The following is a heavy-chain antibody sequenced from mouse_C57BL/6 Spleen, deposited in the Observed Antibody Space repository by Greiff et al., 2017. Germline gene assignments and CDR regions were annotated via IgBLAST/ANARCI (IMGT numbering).Heavy chain of an antibody. CDR1: GYTFTSYW. J-gene: IGHJ2*01. CDR3: ASPNDYGDY. V-gene: IGHV1-50*01. D-gene: IGHD2-4*01. Sequence: QVQLKQPGAELVKPGASVKLSCKASGYTFTSYWMQWVKQRPGQGLEWIGEIDPSDSYTNYNQKFKGKATLTVDTSSSTAYMQLSSLTSEDSAVYYCASPNDYGDYWGQGTTLTVSS. CDR2: IDPSDSYT.